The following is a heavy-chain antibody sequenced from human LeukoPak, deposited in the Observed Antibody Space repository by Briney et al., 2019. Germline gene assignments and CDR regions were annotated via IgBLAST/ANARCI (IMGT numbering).Heavy chain of an antibody. J-gene: IGHJ4*02. CDR2: ISSSGSTI. CDR3: ATNPGYCSGWYDY. Sequence: PGGSLRLSCAASGFTFSSYEMYWVRQAPGKGLERVSYISSSGSTIYYADSVKGRFTISRDNAKNSLYLQMNSLRAEDTAVYYCATNPGYCSGWYDYWGQGTLVTVSS. V-gene: IGHV3-48*03. CDR1: GFTFSSYE. D-gene: IGHD6-13*01.